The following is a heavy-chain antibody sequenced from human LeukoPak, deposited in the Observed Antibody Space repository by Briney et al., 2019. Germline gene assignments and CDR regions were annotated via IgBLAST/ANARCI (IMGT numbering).Heavy chain of an antibody. J-gene: IGHJ5*02. D-gene: IGHD6-19*01. CDR1: GGSFSGYY. CDR3: ATSIPSSGWYPSGWFDP. V-gene: IGHV4-34*01. CDR2: INHSGST. Sequence: PSETLSLTCAVYGGSFSGYYWSWIRQPPGKGLEWIGEINHSGSTYYNPSLKSRVTISVDTSKNQFSLKLSSVTAADTAVYYCATSIPSSGWYPSGWFDPWGQGTLVTVSS.